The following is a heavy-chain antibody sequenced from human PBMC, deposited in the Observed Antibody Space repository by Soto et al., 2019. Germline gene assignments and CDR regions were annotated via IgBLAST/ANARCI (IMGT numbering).Heavy chain of an antibody. CDR1: GYSFTSFD. D-gene: IGHD3-16*01. Sequence: QVQLVQSGSEVKKPGASVKVSCKSFGYSFTSFDVHWVRQASGQGLEWMGWMNPNSGNTDYAQRFQGRVTMTRNTSINTGYRELNSLTSDDRAVYYCARGDGFGNWLDPWAQGTLVTVSS. CDR2: MNPNSGNT. CDR3: ARGDGFGNWLDP. J-gene: IGHJ5*02. V-gene: IGHV1-8*02.